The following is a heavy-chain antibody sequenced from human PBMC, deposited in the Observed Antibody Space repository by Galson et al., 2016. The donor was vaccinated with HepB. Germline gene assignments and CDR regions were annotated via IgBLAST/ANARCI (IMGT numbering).Heavy chain of an antibody. V-gene: IGHV3-23*01. CDR3: AKALMNKRGADY. Sequence: SLRLSCAASGFTFSTYTMRWVRQAPGKGLEWVSSISGNDGYTDYAGSVKGRFTISRDNSKNTLYLQMNSLRVEDTAVYYCAKALMNKRGADYWGQGTLVTVSS. CDR1: GFTFSTYT. J-gene: IGHJ4*02. D-gene: IGHD3-10*01. CDR2: ISGNDGYT.